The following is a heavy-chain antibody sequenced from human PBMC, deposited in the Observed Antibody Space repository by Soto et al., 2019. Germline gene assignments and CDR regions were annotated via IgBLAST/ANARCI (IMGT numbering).Heavy chain of an antibody. CDR2: ISGSGGST. V-gene: IGHV3-23*01. D-gene: IGHD1-26*01. Sequence: EVQLLESGGGLVQPGGSLRLSCEASGFTFSSYAMSWVRQAPGKGMEGVSGISGSGGSTYDADSVKGRFTITRDKSTNPLYLHKTSPRAEDTAVYYCAKVVTEELDFDYWGQGTLVTVSS. J-gene: IGHJ4*02. CDR1: GFTFSSYA. CDR3: AKVVTEELDFDY.